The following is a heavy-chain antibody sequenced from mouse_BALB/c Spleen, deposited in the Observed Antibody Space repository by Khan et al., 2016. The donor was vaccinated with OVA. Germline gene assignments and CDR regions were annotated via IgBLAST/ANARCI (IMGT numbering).Heavy chain of an antibody. V-gene: IGHV4-1*02. CDR1: GFDFSRYW. Sequence: EVKLLESGGGLVQPGGSLKLSCAASGFDFSRYWMSWVRPAPGKGLEWIGDINPDSSTINYAPTLKDKFIISRDNAKNTLYLQMSNVSSEDTALYYYAGQFSDAMDYWGQGTSVTVSS. CDR2: INPDSSTI. J-gene: IGHJ4*01. D-gene: IGHD6-1*01. CDR3: AGQFSDAMDY.